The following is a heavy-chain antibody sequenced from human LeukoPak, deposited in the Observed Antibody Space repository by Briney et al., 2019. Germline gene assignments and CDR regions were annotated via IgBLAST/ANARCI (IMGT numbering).Heavy chain of an antibody. CDR1: GGSISSYY. D-gene: IGHD3-22*01. J-gene: IGHJ4*02. Sequence: SGTLSLTCTVSGGSISSYYWSWIRQPAGKGLEWIGRIYTSGSTNYNPSLKSRVTMSVDTSKNQFSLKLSSVTAADTAVYYCAREAVNYYDSSGYYFFDYWGQGTLVTVSS. CDR3: AREAVNYYDSSGYYFFDY. CDR2: IYTSGST. V-gene: IGHV4-4*07.